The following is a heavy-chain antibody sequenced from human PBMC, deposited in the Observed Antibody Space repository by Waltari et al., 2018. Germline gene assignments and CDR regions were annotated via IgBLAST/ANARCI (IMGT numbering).Heavy chain of an antibody. D-gene: IGHD6-13*01. Sequence: EVQLVESGGGLVKPGGSLRLSCAASGFTFSSYSMNWVRQAPGKGLEWVSSISSSSSYIYYADSVKGRFTISRDNAKNSLYLQMNSLRAEDTAVYYCARVHSSSWYYFDYWGQGTLVTVSS. J-gene: IGHJ4*02. CDR2: ISSSSSYI. V-gene: IGHV3-21*01. CDR3: ARVHSSSWYYFDY. CDR1: GFTFSSYS.